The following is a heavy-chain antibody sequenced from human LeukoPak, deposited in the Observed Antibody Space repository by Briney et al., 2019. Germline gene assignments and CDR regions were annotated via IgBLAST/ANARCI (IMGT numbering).Heavy chain of an antibody. J-gene: IGHJ4*02. CDR1: GFTFSSYG. Sequence: PGRSLRLSCAASGFTFSSYGMHWVRQAPGKGLEWVAVISYDGGNKYYADSVKGRFTISRDNSKNTLYLQMNSLRAEDTAVYYCAKDIGDGSGSPGYWGQGTLVTVSS. CDR2: ISYDGGNK. D-gene: IGHD3-10*01. V-gene: IGHV3-30*18. CDR3: AKDIGDGSGSPGY.